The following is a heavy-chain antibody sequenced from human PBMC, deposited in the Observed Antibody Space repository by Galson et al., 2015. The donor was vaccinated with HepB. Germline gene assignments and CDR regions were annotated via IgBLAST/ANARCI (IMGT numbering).Heavy chain of an antibody. CDR3: AGGLVGATSYAFDL. CDR1: GYSISSGYY. V-gene: IGHV4-38-2*01. CDR2: ISHSGSS. J-gene: IGHJ3*01. Sequence: SETLSLTCAVSGYSISSGYYWDWIRQPPGKGLEWIGSISHSGSSYYNPSLKRRVTILLDTSKNQFSLKLSSVTAADTAVYSCAGGLVGATSYAFDLWGQGTMVTVSS. D-gene: IGHD1-26*01.